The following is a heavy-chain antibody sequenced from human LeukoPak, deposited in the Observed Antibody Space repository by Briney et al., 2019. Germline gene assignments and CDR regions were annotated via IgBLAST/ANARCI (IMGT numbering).Heavy chain of an antibody. D-gene: IGHD3-22*01. Sequence: ASVKVSCKASGYTFTSYAMHWVRQAPGQRLEWMGWINAGNGNTKYSQKFQGRVTITRDTSASTAYMELSSLRSEDTAVYYCARGPPSMIVVVNYFDYWGRGTLVTVSS. CDR1: GYTFTSYA. CDR3: ARGPPSMIVVVNYFDY. V-gene: IGHV1-3*01. J-gene: IGHJ4*02. CDR2: INAGNGNT.